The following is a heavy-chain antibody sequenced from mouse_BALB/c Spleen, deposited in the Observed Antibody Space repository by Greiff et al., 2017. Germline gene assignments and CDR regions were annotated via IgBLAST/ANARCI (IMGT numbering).Heavy chain of an antibody. V-gene: IGHV2-9*02. J-gene: IGHJ3*01. D-gene: IGHD2-14*01. CDR1: GFSFTSYG. CDR2: IWAGGST. Sequence: VKLQESGPGLVAPSQSLSLTCAVSGFSFTSYGVPWVRQPPGKGLEWLGVIWAGGSTNYNSALMSRLSISKDNSKSQVFLKMNSLQTDDTAMYYCARGGNYRYPWFAYWGQGTLVTVSA. CDR3: ARGGNYRYPWFAY.